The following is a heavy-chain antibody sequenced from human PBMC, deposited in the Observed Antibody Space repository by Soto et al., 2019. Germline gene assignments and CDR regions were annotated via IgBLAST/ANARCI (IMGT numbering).Heavy chain of an antibody. J-gene: IGHJ5*02. CDR2: ISSSGSTI. Sequence: VQLVESGGGLIQPGGSLRLSCAASGFTFSDYYMSWIRQAPGKGLEWVSYISSSGSTIYYADSVKGRFTISRDNAKNSLYLQMNSLRAEDTAVYYCARFPMIVVADWVDPWGQGTLVTVSS. D-gene: IGHD3-22*01. V-gene: IGHV3-11*01. CDR3: ARFPMIVVADWVDP. CDR1: GFTFSDYY.